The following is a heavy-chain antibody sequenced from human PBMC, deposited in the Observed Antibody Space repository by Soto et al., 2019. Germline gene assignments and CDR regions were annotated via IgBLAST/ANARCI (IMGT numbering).Heavy chain of an antibody. Sequence: QVHLVQSGAEVKKPGASMKVSCTASGYTLTSHHVHWVRQAPERRLEWMGSINPANGVAQYTARFQGRVIMTRDTSTSTVYMELRGLTSEDTAIFYCARGGGVGLDGSAAFDIWGQGTMVTVSS. D-gene: IGHD1-1*01. CDR3: ARGGGVGLDGSAAFDI. J-gene: IGHJ3*02. CDR1: GYTLTSHH. V-gene: IGHV1-46*01. CDR2: INPANGVA.